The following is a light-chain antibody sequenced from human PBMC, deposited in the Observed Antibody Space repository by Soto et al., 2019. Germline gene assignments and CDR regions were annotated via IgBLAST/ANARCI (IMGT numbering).Light chain of an antibody. CDR1: QSVRDSR. CDR2: NAF. CDR3: QQYGVSPMYT. V-gene: IGKV3-20*01. J-gene: IGKJ2*01. Sequence: EIVLTRSPGTLSLSPGERATLSCRASQSVRDSRLAWYQQKPGQGPRLLIYNAFSRVTGIPDRFSGSGSGTDFTLTISRLEPEDFAVYYCQQYGVSPMYTFGQGTKLEVK.